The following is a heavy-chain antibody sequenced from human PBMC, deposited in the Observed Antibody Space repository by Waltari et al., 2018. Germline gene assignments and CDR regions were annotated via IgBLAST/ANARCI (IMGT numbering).Heavy chain of an antibody. CDR2: INHSGST. CDR3: ARGPISSIGAHGPTRYYYYMDV. J-gene: IGHJ6*03. V-gene: IGHV4-34*01. CDR1: GGSFSGYY. Sequence: QVQLQQWGAGLLKPSETLSLTCAVYGGSFSGYYWSWIRQPPGKGLEWIGEINHSGSTNYNPSLKSRVTISVDTSKNQFSLKLSSVTAADTAVYYCARGPISSIGAHGPTRYYYYMDVWGKGTTVTISS. D-gene: IGHD6-6*01.